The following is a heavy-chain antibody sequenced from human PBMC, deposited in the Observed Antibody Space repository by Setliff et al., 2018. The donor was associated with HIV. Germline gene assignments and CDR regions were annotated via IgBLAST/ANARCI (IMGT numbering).Heavy chain of an antibody. D-gene: IGHD3-10*01. V-gene: IGHV4-4*08. CDR2: IYTSGIT. CDR1: GDSISSYY. Sequence: SETLSLTCTVSGDSISSYYWSWIRQPPGKGLEWIGYIYTSGITDYIPSLKSRVTISGDTSKNQFSLKLSSVTAADTAVYYCARDRRGYYYGSGSCYMDVWGTGTTVTVSS. J-gene: IGHJ6*03. CDR3: ARDRRGYYYGSGSCYMDV.